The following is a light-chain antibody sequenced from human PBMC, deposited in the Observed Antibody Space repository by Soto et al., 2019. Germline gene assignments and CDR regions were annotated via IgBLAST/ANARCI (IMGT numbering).Light chain of an antibody. Sequence: QSVLTQPPSVSGAPGQRVTISCTGSSSNIGARYDVHWYQQLPGTAPKLLISGNSNRPSGGPDRFSGSKSGTSASLAITGLQAEDEADYYCQSYDSSLNAVVFGGGTKLTFL. J-gene: IGLJ2*01. CDR3: QSYDSSLNAVV. CDR1: SSNIGARYD. V-gene: IGLV1-40*01. CDR2: GNS.